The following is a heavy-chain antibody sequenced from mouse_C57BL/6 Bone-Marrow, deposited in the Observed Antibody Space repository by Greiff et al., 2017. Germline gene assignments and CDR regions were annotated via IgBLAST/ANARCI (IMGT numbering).Heavy chain of an antibody. CDR2: INPNNGGT. D-gene: IGHD2-2*01. Sequence: VQLKQSGPELVKPGASVKISCKASGYTFTDYYMNWVKQSHGKSLEWIGDINPNNGGTSYNQKFKGKATLTVDKSSSTAYMELRSLTSEDSAVYDCARGGYGDDEGAWFAYWGQGTLVTVSA. V-gene: IGHV1-26*01. J-gene: IGHJ3*01. CDR3: ARGGYGDDEGAWFAY. CDR1: GYTFTDYY.